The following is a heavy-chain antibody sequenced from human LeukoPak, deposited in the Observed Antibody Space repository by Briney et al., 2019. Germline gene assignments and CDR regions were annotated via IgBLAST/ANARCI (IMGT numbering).Heavy chain of an antibody. D-gene: IGHD1/OR15-1a*01. Sequence: GGSLRLSCAVSGFTFSSYSMNWVRQAPGKGLEWVSHIRISSTTIYYADSVKGRFTISRDNAKNSLYLQMKSLSADDTAVYYCTRVENIGMDVWGQGTTVTVSS. CDR3: TRVENIGMDV. V-gene: IGHV3-48*01. CDR1: GFTFSSYS. J-gene: IGHJ6*02. CDR2: IRISSTTI.